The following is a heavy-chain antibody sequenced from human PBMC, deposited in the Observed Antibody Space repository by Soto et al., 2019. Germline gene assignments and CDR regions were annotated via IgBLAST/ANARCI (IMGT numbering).Heavy chain of an antibody. D-gene: IGHD3-22*01. CDR2: ISYDGSNK. V-gene: IGHV3-30*18. J-gene: IGHJ4*02. CDR1: GFTFSSYG. Sequence: PGGSLRLSCAASGFTFSSYGMHWVRQAPGKGLEWVAVISYDGSNKYYADSVKGRFTISRDNSKNTLYLQMNSLRAEDTAVYYCAKDQSITMIVVVITNFDYWGQGTLVTVSS. CDR3: AKDQSITMIVVVITNFDY.